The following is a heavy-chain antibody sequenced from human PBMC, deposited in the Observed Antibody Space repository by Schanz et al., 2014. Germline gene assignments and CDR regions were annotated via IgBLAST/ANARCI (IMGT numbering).Heavy chain of an antibody. D-gene: IGHD3-10*01. J-gene: IGHJ4*02. CDR3: AKDQGSYGSGSYSYFDY. CDR1: GVTFSSYA. V-gene: IGHV3-23*01. CDR2: ISGSGAST. Sequence: EVQLLESGGGFVQPGGSLRLSCVASGVTFSSYAMSWVRQASGKGLEWVSAISGSGASTYYADSVKGRFTISRDNSKNTLYLQIDSPRAEDTAVYYWAKDQGSYGSGSYSYFDYWGQGTLATVSS.